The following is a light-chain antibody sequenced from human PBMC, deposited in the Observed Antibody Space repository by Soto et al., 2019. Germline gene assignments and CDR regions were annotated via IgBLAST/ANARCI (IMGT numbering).Light chain of an antibody. CDR2: DNN. J-gene: IGLJ2*01. CDR3: GTWDSSHVV. V-gene: IGLV1-51*01. CDR1: SSNIGNNY. Sequence: QSVLTQPPSVPAAPGQKVTISCSGSSSNIGNNYVSWYQQLPGTAPKLLIYDNNKRPSGIPDRFSGSKSGTSATLGITGLQTGDEADYYCGTWDSSHVVFGGGTKLTVL.